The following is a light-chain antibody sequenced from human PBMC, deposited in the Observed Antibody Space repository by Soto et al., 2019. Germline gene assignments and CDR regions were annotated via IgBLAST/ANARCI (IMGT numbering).Light chain of an antibody. CDR1: SSDIGSYNY. J-gene: IGLJ3*02. CDR2: DVS. CDR3: SSYASSTWV. Sequence: QSVLTQPASVSGSPGQSITISCTGTSSDIGSYNYVSWYQQHPGKAPKLIIYDVSYRPSGVSNRFSGSKSDNTASLTISGLRAEDEADYYCSSYASSTWVFGGGTKLNVL. V-gene: IGLV2-14*01.